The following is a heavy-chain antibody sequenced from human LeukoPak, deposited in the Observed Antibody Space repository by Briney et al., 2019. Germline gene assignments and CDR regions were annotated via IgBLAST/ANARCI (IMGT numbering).Heavy chain of an antibody. J-gene: IGHJ4*02. Sequence: GASLQIYCKGSGHHLTSYWIAWVRPLPEKGLEWTGIIYPGDSDTRYSPSFQGQVTISADKSISTAYLQWSSLKASDTAIYYCVRQGGSYWSHFDYWGQGTLVTVSS. CDR2: IYPGDSDT. D-gene: IGHD1-26*01. CDR1: GHHLTSYW. V-gene: IGHV5-51*01. CDR3: VRQGGSYWSHFDY.